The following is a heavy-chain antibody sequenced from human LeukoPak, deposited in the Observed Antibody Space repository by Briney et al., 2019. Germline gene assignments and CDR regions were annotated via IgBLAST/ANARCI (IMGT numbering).Heavy chain of an antibody. D-gene: IGHD5-24*01. CDR1: GGSISSYY. CDR3: ARNPRDGYRRGWFDP. J-gene: IGHJ5*02. Sequence: PSETLSLTCTVSGGSISSYYWSWIRQPPGKGLEWIGYIYYSGGTNYNPSLKSRVTISVDTSKNQFSLKLSSVTAADTAVYYCARNPRDGYRRGWFDPWGQGTLVTVSS. CDR2: IYYSGGT. V-gene: IGHV4-59*08.